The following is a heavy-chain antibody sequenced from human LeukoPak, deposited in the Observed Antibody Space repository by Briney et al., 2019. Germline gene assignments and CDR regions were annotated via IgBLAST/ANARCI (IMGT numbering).Heavy chain of an antibody. CDR3: AKGYYGSGSVDV. V-gene: IGHV3-23*01. CDR1: GFTFSNYA. CDR2: ITGSGGST. D-gene: IGHD3-10*01. Sequence: GGSLRLSCAGSGFTFSNYAMTWVRQAPGKGLEWVSAITGSGGSTYYADSVKGRFTISRDNSKNTLYLQMNSLRAVDTAVYYCAKGYYGSGSVDVWGKGTTVTVST. J-gene: IGHJ6*04.